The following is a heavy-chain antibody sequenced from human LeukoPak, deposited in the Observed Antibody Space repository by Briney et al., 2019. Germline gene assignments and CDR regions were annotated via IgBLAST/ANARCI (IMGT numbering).Heavy chain of an antibody. CDR2: INPIGGRT. CDR1: GYTFDNYY. Sequence: ASMKVSCKASGYTFDNYYIHWVRQAPGQGLEWMGIINPIGGRTTYAQKFQGRVTVTRDMSTSTVYMELGRLRSDDTAVYYCARGRWLQFGGVFDYWGQGTLVTVSS. CDR3: ARGRWLQFGGVFDY. J-gene: IGHJ4*02. D-gene: IGHD5-24*01. V-gene: IGHV1-46*02.